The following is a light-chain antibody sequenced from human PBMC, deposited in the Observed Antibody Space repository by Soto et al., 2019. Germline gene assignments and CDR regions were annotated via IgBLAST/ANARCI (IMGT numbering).Light chain of an antibody. CDR2: GVT. CDR3: CSYAGRSHYA. V-gene: IGLV2-23*02. CDR1: SSDVGNYDL. J-gene: IGLJ1*01. Sequence: QSALTQPASVSGSPGQSITISCTGVSSDVGNYDLVSWYQQRPDTAPQLIIFGVTKRPSGVSYRFSGSKSGNTASLTISGLQTEDEADYYCCSYAGRSHYAFGTGTKVTVL.